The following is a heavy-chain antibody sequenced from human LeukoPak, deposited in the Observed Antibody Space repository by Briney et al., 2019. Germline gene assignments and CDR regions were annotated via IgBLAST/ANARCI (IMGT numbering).Heavy chain of an antibody. CDR1: RFIFSNYA. J-gene: IGHJ4*02. CDR2: ILYHGRDQ. D-gene: IGHD2-15*01. V-gene: IGHV3-30*04. CDR3: VRQDCSGGSCYLDY. Sequence: HAGGSLRLSCAASRFIFSNYAMHWVRQAPGKGLDWVAVILYHGRDQFYADSVKGRFTISRDSSKDTLYLQMNSLRTEDTAVYYCVRQDCSGGSCYLDYWGQGTLVTVSS.